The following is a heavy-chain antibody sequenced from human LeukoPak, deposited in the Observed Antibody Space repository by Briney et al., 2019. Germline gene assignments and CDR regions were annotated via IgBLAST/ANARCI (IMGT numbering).Heavy chain of an antibody. CDR2: IYNSGST. Sequence: SETLSLTCTVSGGSISSYYWSWIRQPPGKGLEWIGYIYNSGSTNYNPSLKSRVTMSLDRSKNQFSLKLSSVTAADTAVYYCARDCTDGSCYPLYGMDVWGQGTTVTVSS. D-gene: IGHD2-15*01. CDR1: GGSISSYY. CDR3: ARDCTDGSCYPLYGMDV. J-gene: IGHJ6*02. V-gene: IGHV4-59*01.